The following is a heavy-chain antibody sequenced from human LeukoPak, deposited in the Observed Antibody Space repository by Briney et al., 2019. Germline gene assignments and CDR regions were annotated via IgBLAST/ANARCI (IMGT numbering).Heavy chain of an antibody. CDR1: GFSFSSYE. Sequence: GGSLRLSCAASGFSFSSYEMNWVRQAPGKGLEWVSYISASGTTIYYADSVKGRFTISRDNAEKSLYLQMNSLRAEDTAVYYCASPKPRDGHGYYFDFWGQGTLVTVSS. V-gene: IGHV3-48*03. D-gene: IGHD5-24*01. J-gene: IGHJ4*02. CDR2: ISASGTTI. CDR3: ASPKPRDGHGYYFDF.